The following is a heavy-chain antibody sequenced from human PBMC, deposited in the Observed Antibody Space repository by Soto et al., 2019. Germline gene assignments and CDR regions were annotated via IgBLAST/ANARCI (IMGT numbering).Heavy chain of an antibody. CDR3: AKNQERELPRVIDF. V-gene: IGHV3-23*01. D-gene: IGHD1-7*01. CDR2: MSGSSSTT. CDR1: GLTFSNYA. Sequence: EVRLLESGGGLVKPGGSLRLSCATSGLTFSNYAMSWVRQAPGGGLEWVSSMSGSSSTTYYADSVRGRFTISRDRSKNTLYLQMSSLRVEDTALYYCAKNQERELPRVIDFWGQGTLVTVSS. J-gene: IGHJ4*02.